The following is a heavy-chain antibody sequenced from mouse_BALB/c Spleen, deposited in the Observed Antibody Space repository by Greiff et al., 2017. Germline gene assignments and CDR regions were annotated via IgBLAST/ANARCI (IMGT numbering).Heavy chain of an antibody. CDR1: GYIFTSYW. J-gene: IGHJ3*01. D-gene: IGHD2-1*01. Sequence: VQLQQSGAELVRPGASVKLSCKTSGYIFTSYWIHWVKQRSGQGLEWIARIYPGTGSTYYNEKFKGKATLTADKSSSTSYMQLSSLKSEDSAVYFCASVYGNYAWFAYWGQGTLVTVSA. V-gene: IGHV1S132*01. CDR2: IYPGTGST. CDR3: ASVYGNYAWFAY.